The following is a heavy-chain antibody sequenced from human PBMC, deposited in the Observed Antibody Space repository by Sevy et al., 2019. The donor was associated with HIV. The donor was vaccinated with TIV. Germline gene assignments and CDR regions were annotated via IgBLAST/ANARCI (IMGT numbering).Heavy chain of an antibody. CDR2: ICWNSRNI. V-gene: IGHV3-9*01. Sequence: GGSLRLSCAASGFPFNDHAMHWVRVVPGKGLEWVSGICWNSRNIGYADSVKGRFTISRDNTRHSVYLEMHSLRPEDTALYYCAKDINRGCDGVNCYSYYYYFYGLDVWGQGTTVTVSS. D-gene: IGHD2-21*01. CDR1: GFPFNDHA. J-gene: IGHJ6*02. CDR3: AKDINRGCDGVNCYSYYYYFYGLDV.